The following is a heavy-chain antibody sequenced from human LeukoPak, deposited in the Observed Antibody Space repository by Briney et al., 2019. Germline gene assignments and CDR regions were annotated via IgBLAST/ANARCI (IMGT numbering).Heavy chain of an antibody. J-gene: IGHJ3*02. V-gene: IGHV3-23*01. Sequence: GGSLRLSCVASGFTFNICAMSWVRQAPGKGLEWVSAISGSDGSTWYADSVRGRFTISRDTSKNTVFLQMNSLRADDTAVYYCAKDRAYPNDVFDIWGQGTMVTVSS. D-gene: IGHD2-21*01. CDR2: ISGSDGST. CDR3: AKDRAYPNDVFDI. CDR1: GFTFNICA.